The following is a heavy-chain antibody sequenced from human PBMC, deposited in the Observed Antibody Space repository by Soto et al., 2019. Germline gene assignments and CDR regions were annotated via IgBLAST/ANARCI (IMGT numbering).Heavy chain of an antibody. D-gene: IGHD2-15*01. CDR3: ARGYCSGGSCGGAPSWFDP. V-gene: IGHV3-21*01. CDR1: GFTFSSYG. J-gene: IGHJ5*02. Sequence: PGGSLRLSCAASGFTFSSYGMHWVRQAPGKGLGWVSSISSSSSYIYYADSVKGRFTISRDNAKNSLYLQMNSLRAEDTAVYYCARGYCSGGSCGGAPSWFDPWGQGTLVTVSS. CDR2: ISSSSSYI.